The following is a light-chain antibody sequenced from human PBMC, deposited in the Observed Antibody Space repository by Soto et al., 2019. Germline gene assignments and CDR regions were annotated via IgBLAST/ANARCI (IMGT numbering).Light chain of an antibody. CDR1: SSDFGGYNY. CDR3: SSYTSTNTPVV. V-gene: IGLV2-8*01. Sequence: QSALTQPPSASGSPGQSVTISCTGTSSDFGGYNYVSWYQQHPGKAPKLMIYEVNKRPSGVSYRFSGSKSGNTASLRISGLQPEDEADYYCSSYTSTNTPVVFGTGTKVTVL. J-gene: IGLJ1*01. CDR2: EVN.